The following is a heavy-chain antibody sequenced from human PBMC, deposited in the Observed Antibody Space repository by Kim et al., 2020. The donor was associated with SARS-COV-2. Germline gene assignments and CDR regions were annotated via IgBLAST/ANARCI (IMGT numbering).Heavy chain of an antibody. CDR1: GYTFTSYA. CDR3: AGTWFDP. V-gene: IGHV1-3*01. Sequence: ASVKVSCKASGYTFTSYAMHWVRQAPGQRLEWMGWINAGNVSTKYSQKFQGRVTITRDTSASTAYMELSSLRSEDTAVYYCAGTWFDPWGQGTLVTVSS. J-gene: IGHJ5*02. CDR2: INAGNVST.